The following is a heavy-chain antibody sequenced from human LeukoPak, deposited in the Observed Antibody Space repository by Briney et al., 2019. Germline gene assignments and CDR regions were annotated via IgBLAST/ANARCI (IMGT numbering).Heavy chain of an antibody. Sequence: ASVKVSCKASGYTFTGYYMHWVRQAPGQGLEWMGWINPNSGGTNYAQKFQGRVTMTRDTSISTAYMELSRLRSDDTAVYYCARDTQTTVTTWGYYYYMDVWGKGTTVTVSS. CDR2: INPNSGGT. CDR1: GYTFTGYY. D-gene: IGHD4-17*01. J-gene: IGHJ6*03. V-gene: IGHV1-2*02. CDR3: ARDTQTTVTTWGYYYYMDV.